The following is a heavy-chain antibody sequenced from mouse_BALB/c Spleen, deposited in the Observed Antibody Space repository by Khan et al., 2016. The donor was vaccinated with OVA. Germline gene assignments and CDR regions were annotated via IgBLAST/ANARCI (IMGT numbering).Heavy chain of an antibody. CDR1: GYSITSDYA. V-gene: IGHV3-2*02. Sequence: EVQLQESGPGLVKPSQSLSLTCTVTGYSITSDYAWNWIRHFPGNKLEWMGYISYSGSTSYNPSLKSRISITRDTSKNQFFLQLSSVTTEDTATYYCAGSRGYDYDAWFAFWGQGTLVTVSA. D-gene: IGHD2-4*01. CDR3: AGSRGYDYDAWFAF. CDR2: ISYSGST. J-gene: IGHJ3*01.